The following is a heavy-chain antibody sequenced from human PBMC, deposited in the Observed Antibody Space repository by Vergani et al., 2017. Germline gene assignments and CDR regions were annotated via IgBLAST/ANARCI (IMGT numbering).Heavy chain of an antibody. J-gene: IGHJ4*02. CDR1: GFTFSNFG. D-gene: IGHD2-21*02. CDR3: AKYLRDSTDGLPDS. CDR2: LGREGINT. V-gene: IGHV3-30*02. Sequence: QVQLVESGGGVVQRGGSLRLSCAASGFTFSNFGMHWIRQAPGKGLGGLAYLGREGINTRYRDAVEGRFTVSRDNSKDILYLQMDSLRSEDTALYYSAKYLRDSTDGLPDSWGPGTLVIVSS.